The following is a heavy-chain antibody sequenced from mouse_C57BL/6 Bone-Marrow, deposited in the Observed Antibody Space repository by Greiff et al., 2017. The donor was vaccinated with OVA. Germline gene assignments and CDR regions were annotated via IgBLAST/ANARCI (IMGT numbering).Heavy chain of an antibody. CDR2: ISSGGSYT. CDR3: ARQRARQLRLRGDYFDY. CDR1: GFTFSSYG. D-gene: IGHD3-2*02. Sequence: EVQVVESGGDLVKPGGSLKLSCAASGFTFSSYGMSWVRQTPDKRLEWVATISSGGSYTYYPDSVKGRFTISRDNAKNTLYLQMSSLKSEDTAMYYCARQRARQLRLRGDYFDYWGQGTTLTVSS. V-gene: IGHV5-6*01. J-gene: IGHJ2*01.